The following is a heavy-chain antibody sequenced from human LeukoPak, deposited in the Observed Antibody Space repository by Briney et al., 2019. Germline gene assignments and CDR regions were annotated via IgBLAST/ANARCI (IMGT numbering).Heavy chain of an antibody. Sequence: QPGRSLRLSCAASGFTFSSYAMHWVRQAPGKGLEWVAVISYDGSNKYYADSVKGRFTISRDNSKNTLYLQMNSLRAEDTAVYHCARFLTIFGAFDIWGQGTMVTVSS. V-gene: IGHV3-30*14. CDR1: GFTFSSYA. J-gene: IGHJ3*02. CDR2: ISYDGSNK. CDR3: ARFLTIFGAFDI. D-gene: IGHD3-9*01.